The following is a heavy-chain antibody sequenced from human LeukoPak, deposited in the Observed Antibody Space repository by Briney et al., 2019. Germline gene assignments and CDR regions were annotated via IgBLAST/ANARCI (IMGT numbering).Heavy chain of an antibody. Sequence: GSLRLSCTTSEFTLSYFWMSWVRQAPGKGPEWVANIKHDGSEKYYEDSMKGRFTISRDNAKNSLYLQMNSLRAEDMALYYCAKARDGSGYYYMDVWGKGTTVTVSS. CDR1: EFTLSYFW. D-gene: IGHD3-10*01. CDR2: IKHDGSEK. CDR3: AKARDGSGYYYMDV. V-gene: IGHV3-7*03. J-gene: IGHJ6*03.